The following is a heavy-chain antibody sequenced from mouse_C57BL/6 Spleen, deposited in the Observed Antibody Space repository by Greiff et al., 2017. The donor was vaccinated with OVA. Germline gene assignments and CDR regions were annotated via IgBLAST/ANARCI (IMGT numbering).Heavy chain of an antibody. CDR3: ARSVYYGSSFFAY. Sequence: QVQLQQPGTELVKPGASVKLSCKASGYTFTSYWMHWVKQRPGQGLAWIGNINPSNGGTNYNEKFKSKATLTVDKSSSTAYMQLSSLPPEDSAVYYCARSVYYGSSFFAYWGKGTLVTVSA. D-gene: IGHD1-1*01. CDR2: INPSNGGT. J-gene: IGHJ3*01. V-gene: IGHV1-53*01. CDR1: GYTFTSYW.